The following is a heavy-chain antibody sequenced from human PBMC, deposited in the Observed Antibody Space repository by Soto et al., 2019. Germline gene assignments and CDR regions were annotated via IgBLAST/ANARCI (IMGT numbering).Heavy chain of an antibody. J-gene: IGHJ6*03. Sequence: SETLSLTCAVYGGSFSGYYWSWIRQPPGKGLEWIGEINPAGSTNYNPSLKSRVTISVDTSKNQFSLRLSSVTAAGTAMYYCARGLSFSGYYYYMDVWGKGTTVTVSS. CDR1: GGSFSGYY. D-gene: IGHD6-13*01. V-gene: IGHV4-34*01. CDR3: ARGLSFSGYYYYMDV. CDR2: INPAGST.